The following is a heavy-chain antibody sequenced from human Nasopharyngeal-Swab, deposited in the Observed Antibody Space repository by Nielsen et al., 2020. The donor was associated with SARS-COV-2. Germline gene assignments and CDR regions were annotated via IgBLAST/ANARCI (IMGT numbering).Heavy chain of an antibody. CDR2: ISGSGGST. CDR1: GFTFSSYA. CDR3: AGGQGTVTTYYYYGMDV. J-gene: IGHJ6*02. D-gene: IGHD4-17*01. V-gene: IGHV3-23*01. Sequence: GESLKISCAASGFTFSSYAMSWVRQAPGKGLEWVSAISGSGGSTYYAGSVKGRFTISRDNSKNTLYLQMNSLRAEDTAVYYCAGGQGTVTTYYYYGMDVWGQGTTVTVSS.